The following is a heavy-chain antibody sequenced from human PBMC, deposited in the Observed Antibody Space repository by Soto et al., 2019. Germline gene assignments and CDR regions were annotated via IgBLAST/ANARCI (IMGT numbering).Heavy chain of an antibody. V-gene: IGHV4-34*01. CDR1: GGSFSGYY. D-gene: IGHD3-22*01. CDR3: AVARYYDSSGYVNFDY. Sequence: QVQLQQWGAGLLKPSETLSLTCAVYGGSFSGYYWSWIRQPPGKGLEWIGEINHSGSTKYNPCVRGRVTIAVDTSKNQFSLRLSAVTAAVTACYYCAVARYYDSSGYVNFDYWGQGTLVTVSS. CDR2: INHSGST. J-gene: IGHJ4*02.